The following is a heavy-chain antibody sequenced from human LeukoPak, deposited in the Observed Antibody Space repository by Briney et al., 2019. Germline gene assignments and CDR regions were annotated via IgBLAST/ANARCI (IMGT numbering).Heavy chain of an antibody. CDR1: GFTFSDYY. J-gene: IGHJ5*01. D-gene: IGHD4-23*01. Sequence: GGSLRLSCAASGFTFSDYYMSWIRQAPGKGLEWVSYISGSGSTVYYAASVRGRFTISRDNAKNSLFLQMNSLRAEDTAVYYCARDRGNSDPGDWYDSWGQGTLVTVSS. CDR2: ISGSGSTV. V-gene: IGHV3-11*01. CDR3: ARDRGNSDPGDWYDS.